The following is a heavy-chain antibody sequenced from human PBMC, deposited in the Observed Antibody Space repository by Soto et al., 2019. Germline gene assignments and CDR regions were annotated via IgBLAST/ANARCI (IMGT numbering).Heavy chain of an antibody. Sequence: PSETMSLPWIVSGGSTTSGGFYWSWIRQHPGKGLEWIGYIYSSGSTYCNPSLKSRVTISVDRSENHFSLKLSSVTAADTAVYYCARGGHPDNLDFWGQGTLVTVSS. CDR1: GGSTTSGGFY. D-gene: IGHD1-20*01. CDR3: ARGGHPDNLDF. CDR2: IYSSGST. V-gene: IGHV4-31*02. J-gene: IGHJ4*02.